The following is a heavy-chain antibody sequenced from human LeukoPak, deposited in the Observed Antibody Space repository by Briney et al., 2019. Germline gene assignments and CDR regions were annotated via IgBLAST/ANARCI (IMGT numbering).Heavy chain of an antibody. V-gene: IGHV3-23*01. D-gene: IGHD1-26*01. J-gene: IGHJ4*02. Sequence: PGGSLRLSCAASGFTFSNYAMTWVRQAPGKGLEWVAVIDSGGGGIYYADSVKGRFTISRDNSKNTLYLQMNSLRAEDTAVFYCRKYSGSGSRYFDYWGQGTLVTVSA. CDR3: RKYSGSGSRYFDY. CDR1: GFTFSNYA. CDR2: IDSGGGGI.